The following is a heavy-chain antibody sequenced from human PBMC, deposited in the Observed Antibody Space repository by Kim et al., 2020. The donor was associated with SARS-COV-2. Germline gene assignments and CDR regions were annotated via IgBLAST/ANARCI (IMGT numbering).Heavy chain of an antibody. Sequence: GGSLRLSCAASGFTFDDYAMHWVRQAPGKGLEWVSGISWNSGSIGYADSVKGRFTISRDNAKNSLYLQMNSLRAEDTALYYCAKAAQDYVDAFDIWGQGTMVTVSS. D-gene: IGHD4-17*01. CDR1: GFTFDDYA. J-gene: IGHJ3*02. V-gene: IGHV3-9*01. CDR3: AKAAQDYVDAFDI. CDR2: ISWNSGSI.